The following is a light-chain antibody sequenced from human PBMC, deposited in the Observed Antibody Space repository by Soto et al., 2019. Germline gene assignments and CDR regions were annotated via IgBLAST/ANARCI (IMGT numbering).Light chain of an antibody. J-gene: IGLJ2*01. CDR1: SSNIGARYD. V-gene: IGLV1-40*01. CDR3: QSYDSSLSGVV. Sequence: QLVLTQPPSVSGAPGQRVTISCTGSSSNIGARYDVHWYQQLPGTSPKLLIYSNSNRPSGVPDRFSGSKSGTSASLAITGLQAEDEADYYCQSYDSSLSGVVFGGGTKVTVL. CDR2: SNS.